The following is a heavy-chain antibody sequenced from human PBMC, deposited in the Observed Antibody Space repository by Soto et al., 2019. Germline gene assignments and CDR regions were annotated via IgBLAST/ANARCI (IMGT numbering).Heavy chain of an antibody. D-gene: IGHD1-26*01. J-gene: IGHJ4*02. Sequence: ESGGGVVQPGRSLRLSCAASGFTFSSYGMHWVRQAPGKGLEWVAVISYDGSNKYYADSVKGRFTISRDNSKNTLYLQMNSLRAEDTAVYYCAKDQWELQYYFDYWGQGTLVTVSS. CDR3: AKDQWELQYYFDY. CDR2: ISYDGSNK. V-gene: IGHV3-30*18. CDR1: GFTFSSYG.